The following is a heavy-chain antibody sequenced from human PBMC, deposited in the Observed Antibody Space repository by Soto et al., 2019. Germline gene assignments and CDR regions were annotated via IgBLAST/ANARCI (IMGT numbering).Heavy chain of an antibody. D-gene: IGHD3-16*01. Sequence: GGSLRLSCAASGFAVSNNYMSWVRQAPGKGLEWVSLIYSGGSTYYADSVKGRFTISRDSSKNTLYLQMNSLRAEDTAMYYCAAYSHKGYWGQGTLVTVSS. CDR2: IYSGGST. CDR1: GFAVSNNY. CDR3: AAYSHKGY. V-gene: IGHV3-66*01. J-gene: IGHJ4*02.